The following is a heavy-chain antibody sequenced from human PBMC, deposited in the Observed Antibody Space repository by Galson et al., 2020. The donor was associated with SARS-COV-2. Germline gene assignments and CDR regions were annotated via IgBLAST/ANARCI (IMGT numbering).Heavy chain of an antibody. CDR3: ARDVYSSSSFDY. CDR1: GGSISSSSYY. J-gene: IGHJ4*02. Sequence: SETLSLTCTVSGGSISSSSYYWGWIRQPPGKGLEWIGSIYYSGSTYYNPSLKSRVTISVDTSKNQFSLKLSSVTAADTAVYYCARDVYSSSSFDYWGQGTLVTVSS. CDR2: IYYSGST. D-gene: IGHD6-6*01. V-gene: IGHV4-39*07.